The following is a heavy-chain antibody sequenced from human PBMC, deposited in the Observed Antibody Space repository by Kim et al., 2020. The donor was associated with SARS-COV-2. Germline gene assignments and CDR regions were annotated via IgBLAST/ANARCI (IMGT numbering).Heavy chain of an antibody. CDR3: ARDTIAAAVSSYGMDV. J-gene: IGHJ6*02. D-gene: IGHD6-13*01. Sequence: SVKVSCKASGGTFSSYAISWARQAPGQGLEWMGGIIPIFGTANYAQKFQGRVTITADESTSTAYMELSSLRSEDTAVYYCARDTIAAAVSSYGMDVWGQGTTVTVSS. CDR1: GGTFSSYA. V-gene: IGHV1-69*13. CDR2: IIPIFGTA.